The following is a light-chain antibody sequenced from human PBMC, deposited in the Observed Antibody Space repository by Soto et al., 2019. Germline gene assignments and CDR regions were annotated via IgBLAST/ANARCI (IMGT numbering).Light chain of an antibody. CDR2: DAS. J-gene: IGKJ2*01. Sequence: EIVLTQSPGTLSLSPGERATLSCRASQSVSSSYLAWYQQKPGQAPRLLIYDASSRATGIPDRFSGSGSATDFTLTISRLEPEDFAVYSCQPYGSPPMYTFGQGTKLDI. CDR1: QSVSSSY. CDR3: QPYGSPPMYT. V-gene: IGKV3-20*01.